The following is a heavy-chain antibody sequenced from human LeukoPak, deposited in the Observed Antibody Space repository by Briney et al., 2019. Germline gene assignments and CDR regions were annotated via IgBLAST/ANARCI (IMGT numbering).Heavy chain of an antibody. J-gene: IGHJ6*02. CDR3: ARASVLRDGMDV. Sequence: GGSLRLSCAASGFTFSSYSMNWVRQAPGKGLEWVSSISSSSSYIYYADSVKGRFTISRDNAKNSLYLQMNSLRAEDTAVYYCARASVLRDGMDVWGQGTTVTVSS. V-gene: IGHV3-21*01. CDR2: ISSSSSYI. CDR1: GFTFSSYS. D-gene: IGHD3-3*01.